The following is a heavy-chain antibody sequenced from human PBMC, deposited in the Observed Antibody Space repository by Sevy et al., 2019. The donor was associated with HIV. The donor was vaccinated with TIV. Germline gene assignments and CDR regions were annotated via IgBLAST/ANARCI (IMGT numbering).Heavy chain of an antibody. J-gene: IGHJ6*02. V-gene: IGHV3-23*01. CDR3: ARRPDLGVVMLTGVLDV. D-gene: IGHD3-3*01. CDR2: IIGSGGST. Sequence: GGSLRLSCAASGFSFSTYAMSWVRQTPGKGLQWVSVIIGSGGSTYYADSVKGRFSIFRDNSRNTVYLQMNSLRAEDTAVYYWARRPDLGVVMLTGVLDVWGQGTTVTVSS. CDR1: GFSFSTYA.